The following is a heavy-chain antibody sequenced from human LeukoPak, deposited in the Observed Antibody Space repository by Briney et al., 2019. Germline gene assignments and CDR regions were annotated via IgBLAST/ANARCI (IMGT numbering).Heavy chain of an antibody. CDR2: VSSSSSYI. V-gene: IGHV3-21*01. CDR3: ASEAPIVGAKLTFDY. D-gene: IGHD1-26*01. Sequence: GGSLRLSCAASGFTFSSYSMNWVRQAPGKGLEWVSSVSSSSSYIYYADSVKGRFTISRDNAKNSLYLQMNSLRAEDTAVYYCASEAPIVGAKLTFDYWGQGTLVTVSS. J-gene: IGHJ4*02. CDR1: GFTFSSYS.